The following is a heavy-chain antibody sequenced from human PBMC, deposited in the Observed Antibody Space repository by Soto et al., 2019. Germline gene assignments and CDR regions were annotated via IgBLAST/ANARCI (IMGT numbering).Heavy chain of an antibody. CDR3: VSSRSAIYGDALDF. CDR2: IYDDGTT. J-gene: IGHJ3*01. V-gene: IGHV4-59*03. D-gene: IGHD2-2*01. CDR1: GGSISSYF. Sequence: SETLSLTCSVSGGSISSYFRNWLRQPPGKGLEWIGYIYDDGTTDYNPSLKSRVTILLDMSKNQFSLKLSSVTAADTAVYYCVSSRSAIYGDALDFWGQGTMVTVSS.